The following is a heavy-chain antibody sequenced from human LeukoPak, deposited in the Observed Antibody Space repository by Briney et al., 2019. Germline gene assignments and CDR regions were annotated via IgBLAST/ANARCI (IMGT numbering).Heavy chain of an antibody. CDR3: TKCPGSANCYTGFGY. D-gene: IGHD2-2*02. Sequence: AGGSLRLSCAASGFTFSSYAMSWVRQAPGKGLEWISGISNSGDTTYDADSVKGRFTISRDNSKNTLYLQMNSLRAEDTAVYYCTKCPGSANCYTGFGYWGQGTLVTVSS. J-gene: IGHJ4*02. CDR2: ISNSGDTT. V-gene: IGHV3-23*01. CDR1: GFTFSSYA.